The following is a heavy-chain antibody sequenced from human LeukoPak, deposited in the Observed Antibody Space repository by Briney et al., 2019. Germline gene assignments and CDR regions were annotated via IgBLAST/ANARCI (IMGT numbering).Heavy chain of an antibody. CDR1: GDSVSSGSSS. CDR3: VRRAKGNSYFDP. Sequence: PSQILSLTCAISGDSVSSGSSSWHWIRQSPSRGLEWLGRTYYTSKWTGDSALSVRSRIAITPDTSKNQFTLQLNSVTGDDTAVYYCVRRAKGNSYFDPWGQGTLVVVSS. J-gene: IGHJ5*02. D-gene: IGHD4-23*01. V-gene: IGHV6-1*01. CDR2: TYYTSKWTG.